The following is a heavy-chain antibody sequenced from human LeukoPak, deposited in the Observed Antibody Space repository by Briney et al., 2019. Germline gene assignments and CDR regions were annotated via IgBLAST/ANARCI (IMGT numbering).Heavy chain of an antibody. CDR3: ATGGPWDLLKY. J-gene: IGHJ4*02. CDR2: FDPEHGEM. Sequence: ASVKVSCKVSGDTLTELSTHWVRQAPGKGLEWMGGFDPEHGEMIYAQKLQGRVTMTEDRSTDTAYMELSSLRPEDTAVYYCATGGPWDLLKYWGQGTLVTVSS. CDR1: GDTLTELS. D-gene: IGHD3-9*01. V-gene: IGHV1-24*01.